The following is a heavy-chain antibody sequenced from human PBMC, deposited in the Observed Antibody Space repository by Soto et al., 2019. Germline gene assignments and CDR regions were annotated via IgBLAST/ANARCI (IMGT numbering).Heavy chain of an antibody. CDR1: GGCISSYY. V-gene: IGHV4-59*01. Sequence: PXATLGLTFTVSGGCISSYYWSWIRQPPGKGLEWIGYIYYSGSTNYNPSLKSRVTISVDTSKNQFSLKLSSVTAADTAVYYCARGRSSYAYAPIYYYGMDVWGQGTTVTVSS. CDR2: IYYSGST. J-gene: IGHJ6*02. D-gene: IGHD5-12*01. CDR3: ARGRSSYAYAPIYYYGMDV.